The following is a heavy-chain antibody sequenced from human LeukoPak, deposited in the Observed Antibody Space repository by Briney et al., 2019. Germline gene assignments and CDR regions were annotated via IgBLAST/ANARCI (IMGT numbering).Heavy chain of an antibody. CDR3: AREHSSSWDQFDY. V-gene: IGHV1-69*13. CDR2: IIPIFGTA. D-gene: IGHD6-13*01. CDR1: GGTFSSYA. Sequence: SVKVSCKASGGTFSSYAISWVRQAPGQGLEWMGGIIPIFGTANYAQKFQGRVTITADESTSTSYMELRSLRSDDTAVYYCAREHSSSWDQFDYWGQGTLVTVSS. J-gene: IGHJ4*02.